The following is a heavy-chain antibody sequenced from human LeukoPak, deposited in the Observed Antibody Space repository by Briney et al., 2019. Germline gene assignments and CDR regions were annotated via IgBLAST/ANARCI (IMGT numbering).Heavy chain of an antibody. CDR3: ARGPRRTSTANYYYYYMDV. J-gene: IGHJ6*03. D-gene: IGHD4-17*01. Sequence: SVKVSCKASGGTFSSYAISWVRQAPGQGLEWMGGIIPIFGTANYAQKFQGRVTITADESTSTAYMELSSLRSEDTAVYYCARGPRRTSTANYYYYYMDVWGKGTTVTVSS. CDR2: IIPIFGTA. CDR1: GGTFSSYA. V-gene: IGHV1-69*01.